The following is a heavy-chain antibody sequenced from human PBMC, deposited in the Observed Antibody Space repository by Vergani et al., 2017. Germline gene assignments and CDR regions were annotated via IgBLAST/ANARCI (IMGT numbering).Heavy chain of an antibody. CDR3: ARYLRVWFGVLRYFDY. CDR2: ISSSSSTI. Sequence: EVQLVESGGGLVQPGGSLRLSCAASGFTFSSYSMNWVRQAPGKGLEWVSYISSSSSTIYYADSVKGRFTISRDNAKISLYLQMNSLRAEYTAVYYCARYLRVWFGVLRYFDYWGQGTLVTVSS. D-gene: IGHD3-10*01. CDR1: GFTFSSYS. J-gene: IGHJ4*02. V-gene: IGHV3-48*01.